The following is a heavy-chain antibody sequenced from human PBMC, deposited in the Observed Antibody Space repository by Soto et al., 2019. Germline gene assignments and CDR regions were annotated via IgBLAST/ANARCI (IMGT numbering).Heavy chain of an antibody. J-gene: IGHJ4*02. D-gene: IGHD6-13*01. CDR1: GYTFTDYD. Sequence: QIQVVQSRAEVKKPGASVRVSCETSGYTFTDYDINWLRQAPGQGLEWMGWMSPDSGNAGYAQQFQGRVTMTSDTSIRTAYMELRSLRSEYTAVYYCEVTAGYWGQGTMVAVSS. CDR2: MSPDSGNA. V-gene: IGHV1-8*01. CDR3: EVTAGY.